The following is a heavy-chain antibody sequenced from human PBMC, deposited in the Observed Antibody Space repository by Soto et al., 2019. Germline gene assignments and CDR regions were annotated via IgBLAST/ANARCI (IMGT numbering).Heavy chain of an antibody. CDR2: INHSGSA. CDR1: GASFSGHI. Sequence: SETLSLTCAVYGASFSGHIWTWIRQIPGKGLQWMGQINHSGSASYNPSLKSRVTISVDTSMNEFSLRLSSLTAADTAVYYCARLNGYCVGTSCHGYYGMDVWGQGTMVT. V-gene: IGHV4-34*01. J-gene: IGHJ6*02. D-gene: IGHD2-21*01. CDR3: ARLNGYCVGTSCHGYYGMDV.